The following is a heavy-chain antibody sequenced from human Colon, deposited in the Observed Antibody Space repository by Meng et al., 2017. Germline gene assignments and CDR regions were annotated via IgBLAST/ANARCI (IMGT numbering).Heavy chain of an antibody. CDR3: ARALYHIVRGYYFDY. D-gene: IGHD2-21*01. CDR1: GFTVSSNY. V-gene: IGHV3-53*01. Sequence: GGSLRPSCAASGFTVSSNYISWVRQGPGMGLEWVSTIYSSGSTYYADSVQGRFTISRDSSQNTVFLQMNSLRAEDTAMYYCARALYHIVRGYYFDYWGQGTLVTVSS. CDR2: IYSSGST. J-gene: IGHJ4*02.